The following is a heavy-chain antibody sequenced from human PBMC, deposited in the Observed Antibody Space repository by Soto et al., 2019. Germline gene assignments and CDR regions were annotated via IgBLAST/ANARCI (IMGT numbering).Heavy chain of an antibody. Sequence: SETLSLTCTVSGGSISSYYWSWIRQPPGKGLEWIGYIYYSGSTNYNPSLKSRVTISVDTSKNQFSLKLSSVTAADTAVYYCARHGYASPILMVYARSPRYYYMDVWGKGTTVTVSS. V-gene: IGHV4-59*08. D-gene: IGHD2-8*01. J-gene: IGHJ6*03. CDR3: ARHGYASPILMVYARSPRYYYMDV. CDR2: IYYSGST. CDR1: GGSISSYY.